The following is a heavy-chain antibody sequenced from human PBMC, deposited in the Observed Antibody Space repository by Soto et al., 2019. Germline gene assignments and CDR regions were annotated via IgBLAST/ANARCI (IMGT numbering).Heavy chain of an antibody. D-gene: IGHD6-13*01. CDR3: AIERAAAGSNWFDP. V-gene: IGHV1-8*01. CDR1: GYTFTSYD. CDR2: MNPNSGNT. Sequence: QVQLVQSGAEVKKPGASVKVSCKASGYTFTSYDINWVRQATGQGLEWMGWMNPNSGNTGYAQKFQGRVTMTRNTSISTAYMELSSLRSDVTAVYYCAIERAAAGSNWFDPWGQGTLVTVSS. J-gene: IGHJ5*02.